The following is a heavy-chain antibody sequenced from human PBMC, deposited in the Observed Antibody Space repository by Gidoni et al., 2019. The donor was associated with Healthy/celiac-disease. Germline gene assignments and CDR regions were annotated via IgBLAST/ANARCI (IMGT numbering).Heavy chain of an antibody. CDR3: AKDISAGYSSGCYDY. CDR1: GFTFSSYG. Sequence: QVQLVEYGGGVVQPGRSLRLSCAASGFTFSSYGMHWVRQAPGKGLEWVAVISYDGSNKYYADSVKGRFTISRDNSKNTLYLQMNSLRAEDTAVYYCAKDISAGYSSGCYDYWGQGTLVTVSS. V-gene: IGHV3-30*18. CDR2: ISYDGSNK. J-gene: IGHJ4*02. D-gene: IGHD6-19*01.